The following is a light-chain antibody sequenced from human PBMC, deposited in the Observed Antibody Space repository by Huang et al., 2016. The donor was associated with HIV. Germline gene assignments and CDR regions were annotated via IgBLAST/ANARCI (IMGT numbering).Light chain of an antibody. CDR1: QAINNY. V-gene: IGKV1-9*01. CDR2: GAS. Sequence: IQLTQSPSSLSASVGDRVTITCRASQAINNYLAWYQQKPGTAPKLLIHGASTLQSGVPARFSGGGSGTDYTLTISGLQPEDLATYYCQQFNSYPLAFGQGTRLEIK. CDR3: QQFNSYPLA. J-gene: IGKJ5*01.